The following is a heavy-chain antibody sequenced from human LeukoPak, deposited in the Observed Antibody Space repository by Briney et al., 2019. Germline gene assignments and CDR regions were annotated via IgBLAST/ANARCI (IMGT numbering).Heavy chain of an antibody. D-gene: IGHD6-19*01. CDR3: ARRSVAVAGEYYFDY. Sequence: SETLSLTCAVSGYSINDGYYWGWIRQPPGKGLEWIGSVYHSGTTYYNPSLKSRVTMSVDTSKNQFSLKLSSVTAVDTAVYYCARRSVAVAGEYYFDYWGQGTLVTVSS. V-gene: IGHV4-38-2*01. CDR1: GYSINDGYY. J-gene: IGHJ4*02. CDR2: VYHSGTT.